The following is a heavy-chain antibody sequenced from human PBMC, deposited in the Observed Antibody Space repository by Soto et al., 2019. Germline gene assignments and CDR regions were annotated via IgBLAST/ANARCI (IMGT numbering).Heavy chain of an antibody. CDR3: ARGAAACVAYVMDV. V-gene: IGHV4-4*07. CDR1: GGSISSYY. Sequence: QVQLQESGPGLVKPSETLSLTCTVSGGSISSYYWNWIRQPAGQGLEWIGRIYTSRHTNYNPSLKSRVTMSLDTSKNQFSLKLSSVTAAATTVYYCARGAAACVAYVMDVWGQGTTVTVSS. D-gene: IGHD6-13*01. J-gene: IGHJ6*02. CDR2: IYTSRHT.